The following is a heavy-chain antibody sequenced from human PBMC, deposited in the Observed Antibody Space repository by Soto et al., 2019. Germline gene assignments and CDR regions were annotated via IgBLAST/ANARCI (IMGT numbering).Heavy chain of an antibody. J-gene: IGHJ4*02. Sequence: QVQLVESGGGVVQPGRSLRLSCAASGFTFSSFAMHWVRQAPGKGLEWLAVISSDVVNYYYAESVKGRFTISRDNSKNTLYLEMNSLKNEDTAVYYCARGGAWTPEGLGYWGQGTLVTVSS. V-gene: IGHV3-30-3*01. CDR3: ARGGAWTPEGLGY. CDR2: ISSDVVNY. CDR1: GFTFSSFA. D-gene: IGHD2-15*01.